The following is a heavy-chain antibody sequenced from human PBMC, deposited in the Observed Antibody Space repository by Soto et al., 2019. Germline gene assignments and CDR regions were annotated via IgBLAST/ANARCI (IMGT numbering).Heavy chain of an antibody. Sequence: GGSLRLSCAASGFTFSSYGMHWVRQAPGKGLEWVAVISYDGSNKYYADSVKGRFTISRDNSKNTLYLQMNSLRAEDTAVYYCAKLFEYSSSSSHFDYYYYYMDVWGKGTTVTVSS. J-gene: IGHJ6*03. V-gene: IGHV3-30*18. CDR3: AKLFEYSSSSSHFDYYYYYMDV. CDR1: GFTFSSYG. D-gene: IGHD6-6*01. CDR2: ISYDGSNK.